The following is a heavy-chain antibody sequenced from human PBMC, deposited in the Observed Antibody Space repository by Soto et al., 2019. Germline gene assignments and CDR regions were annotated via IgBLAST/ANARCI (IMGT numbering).Heavy chain of an antibody. V-gene: IGHV4-59*08. CDR3: ERTRYCRGGSWYLTLDN. Sequence: QVQLQESGPGLVNPSETLSLTGTVSGGSISSYYWSWSRQPPGKGLEWIGYIYYSGSTDYNPSLKSRVTISGDTSKHQFSLTLSSVTAADPAVYYCERTRYCRGGSWYLTLDNWVQGTLVTVSS. J-gene: IGHJ4*02. CDR1: GGSISSYY. D-gene: IGHD2-15*01. CDR2: IYYSGST.